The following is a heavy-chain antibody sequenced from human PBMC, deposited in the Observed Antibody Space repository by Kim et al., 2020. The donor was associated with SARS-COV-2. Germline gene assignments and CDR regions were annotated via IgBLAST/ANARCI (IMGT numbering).Heavy chain of an antibody. CDR2: ISSNAYGGSS. CDR3: TRDKDYAGPIWFDC. J-gene: IGHJ5*01. CDR1: GFTFSDYA. D-gene: IGHD4-17*01. Sequence: GGSLRLSCAASGFTFSDYAMSWVRQAPGKGLEWVGVISSNAYGGSSAYAATVQFTITIDSYETTRFLHMHSHRLENAATADCYYTRDKDYAGPIWFDC. V-gene: IGHV3-49*04.